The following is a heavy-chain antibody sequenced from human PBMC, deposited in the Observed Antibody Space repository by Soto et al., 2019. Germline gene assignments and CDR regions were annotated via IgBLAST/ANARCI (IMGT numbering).Heavy chain of an antibody. V-gene: IGHV3-23*01. Sequence: EVQLLESGGGLVQPGGSLRLSCAASGFTFSKYAMSWVRQAPGKGLEWVSAISGSGTTTYSADSARGRFTISRDNSNNMLYLQMSIPRPEDTALYYCVKFFVETGGSSGWPWSLDSWGQGTLVTVSS. CDR3: VKFFVETGGSSGWPWSLDS. CDR2: ISGSGTTT. CDR1: GFTFSKYA. J-gene: IGHJ4*02. D-gene: IGHD6-25*01.